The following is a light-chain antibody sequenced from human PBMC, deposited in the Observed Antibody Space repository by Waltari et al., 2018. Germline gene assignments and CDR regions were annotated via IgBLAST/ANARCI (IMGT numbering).Light chain of an antibody. Sequence: QSALTQPASVSGSPGQSITISCPGTSSAVGGYNYVAWYQQYPGKAPKLIRFDVSRWPSGVSNRFSGSKSGNTASLTISGLQAEDEADYYCSSYTTTSAIIFGGGTTLTVL. CDR1: SSAVGGYNY. J-gene: IGLJ2*01. CDR2: DVS. CDR3: SSYTTTSAII. V-gene: IGLV2-14*03.